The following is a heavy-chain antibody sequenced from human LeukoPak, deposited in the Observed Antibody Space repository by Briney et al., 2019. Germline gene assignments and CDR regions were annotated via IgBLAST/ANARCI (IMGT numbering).Heavy chain of an antibody. CDR2: IYYSGST. D-gene: IGHD5-12*01. V-gene: IGHV4-59*01. CDR1: GGSISSYY. CDR3: ARVSGYDWESFYDY. Sequence: PSETLSLTCTVSGGSISSYYWSWIRQPPGKGLEWIGYIYYSGSTNYNPSLKSRVTISVDASKNQFSLKLNSVTAADTAVYYCARVSGYDWESFYDYWGQGTLVTVSS. J-gene: IGHJ4*02.